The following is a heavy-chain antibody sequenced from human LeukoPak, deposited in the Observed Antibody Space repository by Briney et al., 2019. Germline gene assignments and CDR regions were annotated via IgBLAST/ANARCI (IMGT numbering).Heavy chain of an antibody. V-gene: IGHV1-46*01. CDR3: ARDRYRSSIAARRGNWFDP. CDR2: INPSGGST. CDR1: GYTFTGYY. J-gene: IGHJ5*02. D-gene: IGHD6-6*01. Sequence: ASVKVSCKASGYTFTGYYMHWVRQAPGQGLEWMGIINPSGGSTSYAQKFQGRVTMTRDTSTSTVYMELSSLRSEDTAVYYCARDRYRSSIAARRGNWFDPWGQGILVTVSS.